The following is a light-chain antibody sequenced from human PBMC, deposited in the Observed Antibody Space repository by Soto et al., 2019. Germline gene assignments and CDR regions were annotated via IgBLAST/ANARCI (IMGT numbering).Light chain of an antibody. CDR3: QKYNSAPRT. CDR1: QGISNY. J-gene: IGKJ1*01. CDR2: AAS. V-gene: IGKV1-27*01. Sequence: DIQMTQSPSSLSASVGDRVTITCRASQGISNYLAWYQQQPGKVPKLLIYAASTLQSGVPSRFSGSGAGTDFTLTISSMQPEDVETYYCQKYNSAPRTFGQGTTVEIK.